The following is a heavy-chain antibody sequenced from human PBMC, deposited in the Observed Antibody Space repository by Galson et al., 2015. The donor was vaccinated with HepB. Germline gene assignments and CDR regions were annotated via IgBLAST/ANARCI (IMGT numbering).Heavy chain of an antibody. Sequence: SVKVSCKASGYTLTTYAMNWVRQAPGQGLEWMGWINTNTGNPTYAQGFTGRFVFSLVTSVSTAYLQISSLEAEDTAVYYCARDRVGVYGLVPKGNMDVWGQGTTVTVSS. CDR1: GYTLTTYA. D-gene: IGHD3-10*01. J-gene: IGHJ6*02. CDR3: ARDRVGVYGLVPKGNMDV. V-gene: IGHV7-4-1*02. CDR2: INTNTGNP.